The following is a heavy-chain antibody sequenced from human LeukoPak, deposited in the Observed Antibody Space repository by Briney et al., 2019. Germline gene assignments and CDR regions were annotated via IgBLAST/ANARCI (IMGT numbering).Heavy chain of an antibody. CDR1: GFTFSSYA. J-gene: IGHJ4*02. D-gene: IGHD3-22*01. Sequence: GGSLRLSCAASGFTFSSYAMHWVRQAPGKGLEGVAVISYDGSNKYYADSVKGRFTISRDNSKNTLYMQMNSLRAEDTAVYSCARDSNEDYYDSSGPPGYWGQGTLVTVSS. CDR2: ISYDGSNK. CDR3: ARDSNEDYYDSSGPPGY. V-gene: IGHV3-30*01.